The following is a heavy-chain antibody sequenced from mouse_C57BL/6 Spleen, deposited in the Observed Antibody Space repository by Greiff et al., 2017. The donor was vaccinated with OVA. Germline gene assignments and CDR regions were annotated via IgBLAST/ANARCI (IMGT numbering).Heavy chain of an antibody. CDR1: GYTFTSYW. Sequence: QVHVKQPGAELVKPGGSVKMSCKASGYTFTSYWITWVKQRPGQGLEWIGDIYPGSGSTNYNEKFKSKATLTVDTSSSTAYMQLSSLTSEDSAVYYCARGGYDWRYFDYWGQGTTLTVSS. J-gene: IGHJ2*01. CDR3: ARGGYDWRYFDY. D-gene: IGHD2-4*01. CDR2: IYPGSGST. V-gene: IGHV1-55*01.